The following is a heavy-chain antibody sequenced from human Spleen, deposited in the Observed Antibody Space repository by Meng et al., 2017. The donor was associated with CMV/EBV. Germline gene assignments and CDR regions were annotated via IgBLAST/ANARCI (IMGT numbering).Heavy chain of an antibody. Sequence: GGSLRLSCAASAFTFGRHWMHWVRQSPGKGLVWVSLINKDGSATNYADSVKGPFTISRDNAKNSLDLQMNSLRAEDTALYFCVRDIESGSYYPSHYYYYGMDVWGQGTTVTVSS. V-gene: IGHV3-74*01. CDR3: VRDIESGSYYPSHYYYYGMDV. CDR2: INKDGSAT. CDR1: AFTFGRHW. D-gene: IGHD3-10*01. J-gene: IGHJ6*02.